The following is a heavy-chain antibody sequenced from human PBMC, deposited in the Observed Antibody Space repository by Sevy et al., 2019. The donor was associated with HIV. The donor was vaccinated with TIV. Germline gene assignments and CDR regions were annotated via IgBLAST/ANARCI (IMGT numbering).Heavy chain of an antibody. CDR2: IDPISAGT. D-gene: IGHD7-27*01. V-gene: IGHV1-2*02. CDR3: VRIRFQTGAFDS. J-gene: IGHJ4*02. Sequence: ASVKVSCKASGYTFTGHYLHWVRQAPGRGLEWMGWIDPISAGTNYLQKFKGRVTMARDTSISTAYMELSRLRFDDTAMYYCVRIRFQTGAFDSWGQGTLVTVSS. CDR1: GYTFTGHY.